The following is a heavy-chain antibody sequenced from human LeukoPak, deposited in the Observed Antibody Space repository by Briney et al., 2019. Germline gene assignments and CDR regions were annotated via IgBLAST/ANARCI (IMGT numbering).Heavy chain of an antibody. CDR2: ISSDGGST. CDR1: GFTFSSYA. CDR3: ASGRPCSSTSCYAAFDI. J-gene: IGHJ3*02. V-gene: IGHV3-64*01. Sequence: GGSLRLSCTASGFTFSSYAMYWVRQAPGKGLEYVSAISSDGGSTYYANSVKGRFTISRDNSKNTLYLQMGSLRAEDMAVYYCASGRPCSSTSCYAAFDIWGQGTMVTVSS. D-gene: IGHD2-2*01.